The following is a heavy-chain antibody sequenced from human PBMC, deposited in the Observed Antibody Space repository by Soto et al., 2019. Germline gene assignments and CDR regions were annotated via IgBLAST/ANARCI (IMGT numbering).Heavy chain of an antibody. J-gene: IGHJ6*02. V-gene: IGHV4-30-2*01. Sequence: TLSLTCAVSGGSISSGDYSWNWIRQPPGKGLEWIGYIYYGGSTYYNPSLQSRVTISVDRSRNQFSLKLSSVTAADTAVYYCARSYSSSWYYYGMDVWGQGTTVTVSS. CDR3: ARSYSSSWYYYGMDV. CDR2: IYYGGST. CDR1: GGSISSGDYS. D-gene: IGHD6-13*01.